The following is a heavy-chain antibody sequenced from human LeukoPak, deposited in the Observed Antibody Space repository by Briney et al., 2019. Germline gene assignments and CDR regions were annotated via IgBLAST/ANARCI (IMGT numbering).Heavy chain of an antibody. Sequence: SETLSLTCTVSGYSISSGYYWGWIRQPPGKGLEWIGSIYHSGSTYYNPSLKSRVTISVDTSKNQFSLKLDSVTAADSAVYYCARVGFLQQWRNPPWYYLDYWGQGTLVTVSS. D-gene: IGHD5-18*01. CDR3: ARVGFLQQWRNPPWYYLDY. CDR2: IYHSGST. J-gene: IGHJ4*02. CDR1: GYSISSGYY. V-gene: IGHV4-38-2*02.